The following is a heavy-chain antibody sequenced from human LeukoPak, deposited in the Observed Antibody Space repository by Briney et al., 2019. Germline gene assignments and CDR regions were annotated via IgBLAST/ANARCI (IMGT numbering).Heavy chain of an antibody. CDR1: GFTFSSYE. CDR3: ASMTTVTTSYGQYPDY. CDR2: ISSSGSTI. D-gene: IGHD4-17*01. V-gene: IGHV3-48*03. J-gene: IGHJ4*02. Sequence: GGSLRLSCSASGFTFSSYEMNWVRQAPGKGLEWVSYISSSGSTIYYADSVKGRFTISRDNAKNSLYLQMNSLRAEDTAVYYCASMTTVTTSYGQYPDYWGQGTLVTVSS.